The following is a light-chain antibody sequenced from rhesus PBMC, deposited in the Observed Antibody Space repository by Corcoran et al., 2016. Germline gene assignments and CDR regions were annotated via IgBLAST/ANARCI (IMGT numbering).Light chain of an antibody. CDR1: QGISSY. Sequence: DIQMTQSPSSLSASVGDTVTITCRASQGISSYLNWFQQKPGNAPTLLIYDASNLESGVPSRFSGSGSGTDFTLPISSLPPEDFASYYCLQHNTYPLTFGGGTKVEIK. V-gene: IGKV1-28*03. CDR3: LQHNTYPLT. CDR2: DAS. J-gene: IGKJ4*01.